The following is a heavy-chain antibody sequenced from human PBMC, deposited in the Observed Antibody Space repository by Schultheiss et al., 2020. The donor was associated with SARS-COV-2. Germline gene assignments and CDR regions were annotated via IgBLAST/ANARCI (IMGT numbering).Heavy chain of an antibody. CDR3: ARADTAMAFDY. V-gene: IGHV2-70*01. Sequence: SGPTLVKPTQTLTLTCTFSDFALSTSRVGVAWIRQPPGKALEWLALIYWDDDKFYSTSLKTRLTISKDTSKNQVVLTMTNMDPVDTATYYCARADTAMAFDYWGQGTLVTVSS. CDR2: IYWDDDK. J-gene: IGHJ4*02. CDR1: DFALSTSRVG. D-gene: IGHD5-18*01.